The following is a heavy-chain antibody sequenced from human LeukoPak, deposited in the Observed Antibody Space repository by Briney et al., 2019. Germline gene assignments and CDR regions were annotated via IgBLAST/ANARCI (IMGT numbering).Heavy chain of an antibody. D-gene: IGHD5-24*01. CDR1: GGSFSGYY. J-gene: IGHJ4*02. CDR2: INHSGST. V-gene: IGHV4-34*01. Sequence: ETLSLTCAVYGGSFSGYYWSWIRQTPGKGLEWIGEINHSGSTNYNPSLKSRVTISVDTSKNQFSLKLSSVTAADTAVYYCARGVVEMATPFGYWGQGTLVTVSS. CDR3: ARGVVEMATPFGY.